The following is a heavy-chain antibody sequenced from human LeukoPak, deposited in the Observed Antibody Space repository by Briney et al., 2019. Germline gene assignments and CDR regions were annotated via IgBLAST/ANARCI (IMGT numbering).Heavy chain of an antibody. D-gene: IGHD3-22*01. CDR3: ARGSRRISSGYYYLPEYFQH. CDR2: INPNSGGT. CDR1: GYTFTCYY. V-gene: IGHV1-2*02. Sequence: GASVKVSCKASGYTFTCYYMHWVRQAPGQGLEWMGWINPNSGGTNYAQKFQGRVTMTRDTSISTAYMELSRLTSDDTAVYYCARGSRRISSGYYYLPEYFQHWGQGTLVTVSS. J-gene: IGHJ1*01.